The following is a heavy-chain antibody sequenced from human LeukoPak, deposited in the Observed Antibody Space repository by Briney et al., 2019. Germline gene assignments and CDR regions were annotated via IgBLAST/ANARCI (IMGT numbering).Heavy chain of an antibody. CDR3: AKDRGYSYGSLGGLLDY. V-gene: IGHV3-43*01. Sequence: GGSLRLSCAASGFTFDDYTMHWVRQAPGKGLEWVSLISWDGGSTYYADSVKGRFTISRDNSKNSLYLQMNSLRTEDTALYYCAKDRGYSYGSLGGLLDYWGQGTLVTVSS. D-gene: IGHD5-18*01. J-gene: IGHJ4*02. CDR1: GFTFDDYT. CDR2: ISWDGGST.